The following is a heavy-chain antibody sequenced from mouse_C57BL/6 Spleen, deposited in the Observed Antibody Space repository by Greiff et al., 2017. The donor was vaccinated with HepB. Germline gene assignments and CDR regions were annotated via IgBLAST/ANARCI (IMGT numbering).Heavy chain of an antibody. V-gene: IGHV1-82*01. J-gene: IGHJ3*01. D-gene: IGHD2-4*01. CDR1: GYAFSSSW. Sequence: QVQLQQSGPELVKPEASVKISCKASGYAFSSSWMNWVKQRPGKGLEWIGRIYPGDGDTNYNGKFKGKATLTADKSSSTAYMQLSSLTSEDSAVYFCARSDYDYDGGAWFAYWGQGTLVTVSA. CDR2: IYPGDGDT. CDR3: ARSDYDYDGGAWFAY.